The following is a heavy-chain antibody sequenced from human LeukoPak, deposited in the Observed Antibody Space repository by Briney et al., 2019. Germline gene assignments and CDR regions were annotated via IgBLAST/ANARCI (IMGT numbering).Heavy chain of an antibody. CDR1: GFTFSNYA. CDR3: AKVGCSTTSCYAGDDY. D-gene: IGHD2-2*01. V-gene: IGHV3-23*01. Sequence: GGSLRLSCAASGFTFSNYAMSWVRQAPGKGLEWVSTICADGRTTYYADSVKGRFTVSREYSKNTLYLHLNSLRAEDTAVYHCAKVGCSTTSCYAGDDYWGQGTLVIISS. J-gene: IGHJ4*02. CDR2: ICADGRTT.